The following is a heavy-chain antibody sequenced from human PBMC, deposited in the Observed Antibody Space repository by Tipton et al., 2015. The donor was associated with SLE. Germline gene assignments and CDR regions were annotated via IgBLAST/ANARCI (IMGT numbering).Heavy chain of an antibody. Sequence: TLSLTCTVSGGSISSSSYYWGWIRQPPGEGLEWIGSIYYSGSTNYNPSLKSRVTISVDTSKNQFSLKLSSVTAADTAVYYCARGYIVVVPAAAANWFDPWGQGTLVTVSS. D-gene: IGHD2-2*01. CDR1: GGSISSSSYY. J-gene: IGHJ5*02. CDR3: ARGYIVVVPAAAANWFDP. CDR2: IYYSGST. V-gene: IGHV4-39*07.